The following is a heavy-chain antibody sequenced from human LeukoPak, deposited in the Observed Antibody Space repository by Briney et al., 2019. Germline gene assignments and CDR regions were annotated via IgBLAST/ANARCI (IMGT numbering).Heavy chain of an antibody. Sequence: SQTLSLTCAISGDSVSSNSAAWNWIRQSPSIGLEWLGRTYYRSKWYNDYAVSVKSRITINPDTSKNQFSLQLNSVTREDTAVYYCARYGYSSSWHNADYMDVWGKGTTVTVSS. D-gene: IGHD6-13*01. CDR2: TYYRSKWYN. CDR1: GDSVSSNSAA. V-gene: IGHV6-1*01. CDR3: ARYGYSSSWHNADYMDV. J-gene: IGHJ6*03.